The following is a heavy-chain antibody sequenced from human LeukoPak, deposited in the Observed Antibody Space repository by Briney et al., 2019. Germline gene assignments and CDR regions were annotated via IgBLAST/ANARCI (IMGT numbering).Heavy chain of an antibody. CDR2: IWYDGSNK. J-gene: IGHJ4*02. CDR3: AKWNRGGDCYYGY. V-gene: IGHV3-33*06. D-gene: IGHD2-21*02. CDR1: GFTFSSYG. Sequence: GRSLRLSCAASGFTFSSYGMHWVRQAPGKGLEWVAVIWYDGSNKYYADSVKGRFTISRDNSKNTLYLQMNSLRAEDTAVYYCAKWNRGGDCYYGYWGQGTLVTVSS.